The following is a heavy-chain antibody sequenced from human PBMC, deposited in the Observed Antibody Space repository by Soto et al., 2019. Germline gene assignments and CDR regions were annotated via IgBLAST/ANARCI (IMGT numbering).Heavy chain of an antibody. Sequence: SVKVSCKACGGTFSSYAISWVRQAPGQGLEWMGGIIPIFGTANYAQKFQGRVTITADESTSTAYMELSSLRSEDTAVYYCARYDFWSGSTDHYYYYGMDVWGQGTTVTVSS. CDR2: IIPIFGTA. D-gene: IGHD3-3*01. J-gene: IGHJ6*02. CDR1: GGTFSSYA. V-gene: IGHV1-69*13. CDR3: ARYDFWSGSTDHYYYYGMDV.